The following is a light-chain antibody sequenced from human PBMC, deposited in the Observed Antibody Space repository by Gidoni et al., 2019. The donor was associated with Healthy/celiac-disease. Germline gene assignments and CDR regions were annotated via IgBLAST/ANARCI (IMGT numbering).Light chain of an antibody. CDR2: GQN. CDR3: NSRDSSGNHVV. Sequence: SSELTQDPAVSVALGQTVRITCQGESLRRYYASWYLQKPGQAPVFVMYGQNNRPSGIPDRFSGSSSGNTSSLTITGAQAEDEADYYCNSRDSSGNHVVFGGGTKLTVL. V-gene: IGLV3-19*01. CDR1: SLRRYY. J-gene: IGLJ2*01.